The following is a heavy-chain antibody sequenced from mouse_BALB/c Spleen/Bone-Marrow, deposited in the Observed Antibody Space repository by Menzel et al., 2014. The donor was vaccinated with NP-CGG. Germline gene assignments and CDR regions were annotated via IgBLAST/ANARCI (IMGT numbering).Heavy chain of an antibody. Sequence: VQLQQSGAELVEPGASVKLSCTASGFNIKDTYMHWVKQRPEQGLEWIGRIDPANGNTKYDPKFQGKATITADTSSNTAYLQLSSLTSEDTAVYYCASYSYGHYFDYWGQGTTLTVSS. CDR3: ASYSYGHYFDY. CDR1: GFNIKDTY. D-gene: IGHD1-1*01. CDR2: IDPANGNT. V-gene: IGHV14-3*02. J-gene: IGHJ2*01.